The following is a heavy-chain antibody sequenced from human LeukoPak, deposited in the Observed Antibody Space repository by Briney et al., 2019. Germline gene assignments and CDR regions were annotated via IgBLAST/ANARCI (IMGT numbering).Heavy chain of an antibody. J-gene: IGHJ6*02. CDR1: GFTFSSYG. V-gene: IGHV3-30*18. D-gene: IGHD3-10*01. Sequence: QPGGSLRLSCAASGFTFSSYGMHWVRQAPGKGLEWVAVISYDGSNKYYADSVKGRFTISRDNSKNTLYLQMNSLRAEDTAVYYCAKERITMVRGVTLHYYYYGMDVWGQGTTVTVSS. CDR2: ISYDGSNK. CDR3: AKERITMVRGVTLHYYYYGMDV.